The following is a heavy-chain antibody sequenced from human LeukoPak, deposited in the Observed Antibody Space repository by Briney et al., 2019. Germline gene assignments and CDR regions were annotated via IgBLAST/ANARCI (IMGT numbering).Heavy chain of an antibody. Sequence: PGWSLRLSCVASGFTFSDHYMDWVRQAPGKGVEWVGRTRNKANSYTTEYAASVKGRFTISRDDSKNSLYLQVNSLKTEDTAVYYCARRRYDSSGYNWDYWGQGTLVTVSS. D-gene: IGHD3-22*01. J-gene: IGHJ4*02. CDR3: ARRRYDSSGYNWDY. V-gene: IGHV3-72*01. CDR2: TRNKANSYTT. CDR1: GFTFSDHY.